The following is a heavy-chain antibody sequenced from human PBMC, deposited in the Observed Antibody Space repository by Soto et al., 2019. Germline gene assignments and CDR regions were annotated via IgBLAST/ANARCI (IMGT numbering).Heavy chain of an antibody. J-gene: IGHJ5*02. CDR2: ISSSSSYI. Sequence: PGGSLRLSCAASGFTFSSYSMNWVRQAPGKGLEWVSSISSSSSYIYYADSVKGRFTISRDNAKSSLYLQMNSLRAEDTAVYYCARDFNRKLAGWFDPWGQGTLVTVSS. V-gene: IGHV3-21*01. CDR1: GFTFSSYS. CDR3: ARDFNRKLAGWFDP.